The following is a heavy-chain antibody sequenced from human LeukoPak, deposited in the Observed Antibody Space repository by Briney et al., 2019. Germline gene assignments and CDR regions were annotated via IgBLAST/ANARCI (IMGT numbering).Heavy chain of an antibody. CDR2: IYYSGSA. CDR3: ARDIGAARSDY. J-gene: IGHJ4*02. D-gene: IGHD6-6*01. CDR1: GGSISGYY. V-gene: IGHV4-59*01. Sequence: SETLSLTCTVSGGSISGYYWSWIRQPPGKGLEWIGYIYYSGSAKYNPSLKSRVTIPVDTSKNQFSLKLTSVTAADTAVYYCARDIGAARSDYWGQGTLVTVSS.